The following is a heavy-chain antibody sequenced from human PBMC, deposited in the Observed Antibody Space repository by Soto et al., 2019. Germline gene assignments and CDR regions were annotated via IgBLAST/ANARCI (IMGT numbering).Heavy chain of an antibody. CDR1: GYTFTSYY. J-gene: IGHJ6*02. CDR2: INPSGGST. D-gene: IGHD6-13*01. CDR3: ARVLIAAAGTETNYYYYGMDV. Sequence: ASVKVSCKASGYTFTSYYMHWVRQAPGQGLEWMGIINPSGGSTSYAQKFQGRVTMTRDTSTSTVYMELSSLRSEDTAVYYCARVLIAAAGTETNYYYYGMDVWGQGTTVTVSS. V-gene: IGHV1-46*01.